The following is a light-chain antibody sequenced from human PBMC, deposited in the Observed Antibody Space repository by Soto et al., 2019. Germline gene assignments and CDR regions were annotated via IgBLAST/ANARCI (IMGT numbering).Light chain of an antibody. Sequence: DIQMTQSPSSLSASVGDRVTITCRASQSISSYLNWYQQKPGKAPDLLIFGASSLKSGVPSTFSGRASGTDFTLTISSLQPEHFATYYGQQTYSPPYTFGQGTKLEI. J-gene: IGKJ2*01. V-gene: IGKV1-39*01. CDR3: QQTYSPPYT. CDR2: GAS. CDR1: QSISSY.